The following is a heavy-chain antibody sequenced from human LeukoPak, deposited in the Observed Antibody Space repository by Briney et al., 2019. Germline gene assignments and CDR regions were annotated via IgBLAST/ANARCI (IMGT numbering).Heavy chain of an antibody. V-gene: IGHV1-18*01. D-gene: IGHD3-16*02. CDR3: ARGAGITFGGVISCDFDY. Sequence: ASVKVSCKASGYTFTSYGISWVRQAPGQGLEWMGWISAYNGNTNYAQKLQGRVTMTTDTSTSTAYMELRSLRSDDTAVYYCARGAGITFGGVISCDFDYWGQGTLVTVSS. J-gene: IGHJ4*02. CDR2: ISAYNGNT. CDR1: GYTFTSYG.